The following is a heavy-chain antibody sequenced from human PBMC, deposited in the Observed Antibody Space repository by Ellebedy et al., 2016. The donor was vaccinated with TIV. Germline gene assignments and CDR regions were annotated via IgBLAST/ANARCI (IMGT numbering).Heavy chain of an antibody. D-gene: IGHD3-10*01. J-gene: IGHJ4*02. CDR2: GYT. Sequence: GESLKISCTASGFIVSTNHMSWVRQAPGKGLEWVGGYTNYADSVKGRFTISTHNSRNTLYLHMTNLRTEDTAVYYCSKGSFPFGDKSERIYSFQYWGQGTLVTVSS. CDR1: GFIVSTNH. V-gene: IGHV3-53*04. CDR3: SKGSFPFGDKSERIYSFQY.